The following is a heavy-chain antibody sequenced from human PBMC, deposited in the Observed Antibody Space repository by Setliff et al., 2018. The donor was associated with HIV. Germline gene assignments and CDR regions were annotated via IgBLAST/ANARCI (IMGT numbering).Heavy chain of an antibody. J-gene: IGHJ3*01. CDR3: ARDYDTSGYPL. V-gene: IGHV5-10-1*01. Sequence: GESLKISCKGSVYSFSSYWINWVRQMPGKGLGWMGRIDPSDSYTNYSPSFQGHVSISADRSISTAYLQWSSLKASDTAMYYCARDYDTSGYPLWGQGTMVTVSS. CDR1: VYSFSSYW. D-gene: IGHD3-22*01. CDR2: IDPSDSYT.